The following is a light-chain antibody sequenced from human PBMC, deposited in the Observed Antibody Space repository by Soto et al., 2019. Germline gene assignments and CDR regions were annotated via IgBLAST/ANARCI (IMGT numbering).Light chain of an antibody. CDR2: KVF. V-gene: IGKV2-24*01. CDR1: ESLLHSDGKTY. CDR3: FQATQYPPYT. J-gene: IGKJ2*01. Sequence: DIVLTQTPLSSPVTLGQPASISCRSSESLLHSDGKTYLSWLQQRPGQPPRLLIYKVFNRLSGVPDRFSGSGAGTDFTLKISRVEADDVGVYYCFQATQYPPYTFGQGTKLEIE.